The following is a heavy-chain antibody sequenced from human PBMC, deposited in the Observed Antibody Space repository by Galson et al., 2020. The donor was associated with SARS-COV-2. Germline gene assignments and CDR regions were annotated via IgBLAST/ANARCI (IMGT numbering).Heavy chain of an antibody. CDR2: ISYDGSNK. V-gene: IGHV3-30-3*01. CDR3: ARDQGPGIMITFGGVIVPYFQH. J-gene: IGHJ1*01. D-gene: IGHD3-16*02. Sequence: AVISYDGSNKYYADSVKGRFTISRDNSKNTLYLQMNSLRAEDTAVYYCARDQGPGIMITFGGVIVPYFQHWGQGTLVTVSS.